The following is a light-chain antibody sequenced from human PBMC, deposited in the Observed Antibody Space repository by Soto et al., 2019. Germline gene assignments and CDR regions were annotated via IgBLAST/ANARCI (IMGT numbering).Light chain of an antibody. CDR2: AAS. Sequence: QMTHSPSPLSASLGDRVTISCRASQGISSYLAWYQQKPGKAPKLLIYAASTLQSGVPSRFSGSGSGTEVTLTISSLQPEDFATYYCQQLNSYPITFGQGTRLEIK. CDR3: QQLNSYPIT. V-gene: IGKV1-9*01. J-gene: IGKJ5*01. CDR1: QGISSY.